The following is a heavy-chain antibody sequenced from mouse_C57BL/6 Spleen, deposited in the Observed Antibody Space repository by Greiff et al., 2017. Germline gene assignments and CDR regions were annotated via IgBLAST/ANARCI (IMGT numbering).Heavy chain of an antibody. CDR3: ARPPRGDYVGAWFAY. V-gene: IGHV5-12*01. CDR2: ISNGGGST. CDR1: GFTFSDYY. D-gene: IGHD1-1*01. Sequence: EVQVVESGGGLVQPGGSLKLSCAASGFTFSDYYMYWVRQTPEKRLEWVAYISNGGGSTYYPDTVKGRFTISRDNAKNTLYLQMSRLKSEDTAMYYCARPPRGDYVGAWFAYWGQGTLVTVSA. J-gene: IGHJ3*01.